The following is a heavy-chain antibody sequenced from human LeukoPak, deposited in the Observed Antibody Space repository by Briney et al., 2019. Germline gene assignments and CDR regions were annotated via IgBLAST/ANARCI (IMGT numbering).Heavy chain of an antibody. CDR2: IKQDGSQK. CDR1: GFTFSTYY. Sequence: GGSLRLSCAASGFTFSTYYMTWVRQAPGKGLEWVANIKQDGSQKYYVDSVQGRFTISRDNPKNSLYLQMNSLRAEDTAVYYCARDGVAARGSHYMDVWGKGTTVTVSS. CDR3: ARDGVAARGSHYMDV. D-gene: IGHD6-6*01. J-gene: IGHJ6*03. V-gene: IGHV3-7*01.